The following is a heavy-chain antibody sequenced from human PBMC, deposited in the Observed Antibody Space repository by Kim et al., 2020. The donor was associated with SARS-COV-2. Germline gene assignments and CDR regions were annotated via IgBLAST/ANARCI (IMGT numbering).Heavy chain of an antibody. CDR3: AIDPESPTAASDY. CDR1: GGSFSGYY. CDR2: INHSGST. J-gene: IGHJ4*02. D-gene: IGHD2-2*01. V-gene: IGHV4-34*01. Sequence: SETLSLTCAVYGGSFSGYYWSWIRQPPGKGLEWIGEINHSGSTNYNPSLKSRVTISVDTSKNQFSLKLSSVTAADTAVYYCAIDPESPTAASDYWGQGTLVTVSS.